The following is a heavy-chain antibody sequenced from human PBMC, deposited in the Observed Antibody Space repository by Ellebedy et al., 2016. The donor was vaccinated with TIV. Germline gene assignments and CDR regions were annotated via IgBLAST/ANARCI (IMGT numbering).Heavy chain of an antibody. CDR2: IYHSGST. V-gene: IGHV4-30-2*01. Sequence: SETLSLTXAVSGGSISSGGYSWSWIRQPPGKGLEWIGYIYHSGSTYYNPSLKSRVTISVDRSKNQFSLKLSSVTAADTAVYYCARVVIAAAGTDYYYYMDVWGKGTTVTVSS. CDR3: ARVVIAAAGTDYYYYMDV. CDR1: GGSISSGGYS. J-gene: IGHJ6*03. D-gene: IGHD6-13*01.